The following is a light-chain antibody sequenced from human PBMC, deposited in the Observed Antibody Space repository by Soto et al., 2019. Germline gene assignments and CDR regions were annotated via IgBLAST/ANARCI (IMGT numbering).Light chain of an antibody. CDR2: EGS. CDR3: CSYAGSSTLL. J-gene: IGLJ2*01. Sequence: QSALTQPASVSGSPGQSITISCIGTSSDVGGYNLVSWYQQHPGKTPKLMIYEGSKRPSGVSNRFSGSKSGSTASLTISGLQAEDEADYYCCSYAGSSTLLFGGGTKLTVL. CDR1: SSDVGGYNL. V-gene: IGLV2-23*01.